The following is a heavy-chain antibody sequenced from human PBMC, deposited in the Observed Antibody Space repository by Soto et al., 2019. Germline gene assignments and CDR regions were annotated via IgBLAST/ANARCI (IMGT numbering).Heavy chain of an antibody. Sequence: GGSLRLSCAASGVTFSSYAMSWVRQAPGKGLEWVSAISGSGGSTYYADSVKGRFTISRDNSKNTLYLQMNSLRAEDTAVYYCAKDRDPGYSSGWFPYWGQGTLVTVSS. V-gene: IGHV3-23*01. J-gene: IGHJ4*02. CDR3: AKDRDPGYSSGWFPY. CDR2: ISGSGGST. CDR1: GVTFSSYA. D-gene: IGHD6-19*01.